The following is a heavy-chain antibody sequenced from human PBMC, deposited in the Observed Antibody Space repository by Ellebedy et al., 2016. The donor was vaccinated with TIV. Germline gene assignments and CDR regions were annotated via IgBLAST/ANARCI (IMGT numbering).Heavy chain of an antibody. CDR3: ARSSAVPGDYDAFDI. CDR2: VDYSGST. Sequence: SETLSLTCSVTGGSVTSDTFYWSWIRQPPGTGLEWTGYVDYSGSTNYNPSLKSRVTISADSSKNQFSLKLSSVTAADTAVYYCARSSAVPGDYDAFDIWGQGTLVTVSS. CDR1: GGSVTSDTFY. D-gene: IGHD2-2*01. J-gene: IGHJ3*02. V-gene: IGHV4-61*01.